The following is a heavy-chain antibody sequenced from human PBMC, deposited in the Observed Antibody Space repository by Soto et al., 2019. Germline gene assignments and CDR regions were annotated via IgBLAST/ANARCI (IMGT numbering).Heavy chain of an antibody. D-gene: IGHD6-13*01. CDR2: INPSGGSK. CDR1: GYTFTSYY. CDR3: ASNGYSSTWHSWFDP. J-gene: IGHJ5*02. V-gene: IGHV1-46*03. Sequence: QVQLVQSGAEVKKPGASVKVSCKASGYTFTSYYMHWVRQAPGQGLEWMGIINPSGGSKSYAQKFQGRVTMTRDTSTSTVYMELSSLRSEDTAVYYGASNGYSSTWHSWFDPWGQGTLVTVSS.